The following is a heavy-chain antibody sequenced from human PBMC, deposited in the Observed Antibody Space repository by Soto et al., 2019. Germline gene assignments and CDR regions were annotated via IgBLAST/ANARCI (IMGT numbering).Heavy chain of an antibody. J-gene: IGHJ4*02. CDR2: VYYTGST. CDR1: GGSIGGSY. CDR3: ARSVAVPGAHIDY. D-gene: IGHD6-19*01. V-gene: IGHV4-59*01. Sequence: SETLSLTCSVSGGSIGGSYWSWIRQSPGKGLEWLGYVYYTGSTNYSPSLRSRVSISVDTSKNEFSLRLSSVTAADTAVYFCARSVAVPGAHIDYWGQGTQVTVSS.